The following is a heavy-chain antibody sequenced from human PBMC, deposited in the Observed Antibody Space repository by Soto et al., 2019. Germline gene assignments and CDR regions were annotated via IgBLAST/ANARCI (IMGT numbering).Heavy chain of an antibody. V-gene: IGHV3-30*03. CDR2: MSYDGSTK. D-gene: IGHD6-6*01. J-gene: IGHJ6*02. Sequence: PGGSLRLSCAASGFIFSSFGMHWVRQAPGKGLEWVAVMSYDGSTKLYTDSVKGRFTIARDNSKNILYLQMNSLTIEDTAVFYCARSTSSTLNYYYGMDVWGQGTTVTV. CDR1: GFIFSSFG. CDR3: ARSTSSTLNYYYGMDV.